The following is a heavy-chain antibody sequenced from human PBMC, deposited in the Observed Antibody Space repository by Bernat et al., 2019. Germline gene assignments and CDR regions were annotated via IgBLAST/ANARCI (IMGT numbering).Heavy chain of an antibody. CDR2: IYYSGST. CDR3: ARSEMSIAARDLFDY. CDR1: GGSISSGDYY. Sequence: QVQLQESGPGLVKPSQTLSLTCTVSGGSISSGDYYWSWIRQPPGKGLEWIGYIYYSGSTNYNPSLKSRVTISVDTSKNQFSLKLSSVTAADTAVYYCARSEMSIAARDLFDYWGQGTLVTVSS. D-gene: IGHD6-6*01. V-gene: IGHV4-61*08. J-gene: IGHJ4*02.